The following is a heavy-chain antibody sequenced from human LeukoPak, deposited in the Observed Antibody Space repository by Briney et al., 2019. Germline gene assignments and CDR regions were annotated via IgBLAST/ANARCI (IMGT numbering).Heavy chain of an antibody. CDR2: ISAYNGNT. CDR1: GYTFTSYG. V-gene: IGHV1-18*01. Sequence: ASVKVSCKASGYTFTSYGISWVRQAPGQGLEWMGWISAYNGNTNYAQKLQGRVTMTTDTSTSTAYMELRSLRSDDTAVYYCARERRYYDSSGYYGPNAFDIWGQGTMVTAS. D-gene: IGHD3-22*01. CDR3: ARERRYYDSSGYYGPNAFDI. J-gene: IGHJ3*02.